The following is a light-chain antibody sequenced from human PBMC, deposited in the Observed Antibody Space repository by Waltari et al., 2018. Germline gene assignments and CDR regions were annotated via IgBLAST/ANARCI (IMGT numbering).Light chain of an antibody. CDR3: QQRSNWPRYT. CDR1: QSVSSY. J-gene: IGKJ2*01. V-gene: IGKV3-11*01. Sequence: EIVLTQSPATLSLSPGERATLSCRSSQSVSSYLAWYQQKPGQAPRLLIYDASNRATGIPARCSGSGSGTDFTLTISSLEPEDFAVYYCQQRSNWPRYTFGQGTKLEIK. CDR2: DAS.